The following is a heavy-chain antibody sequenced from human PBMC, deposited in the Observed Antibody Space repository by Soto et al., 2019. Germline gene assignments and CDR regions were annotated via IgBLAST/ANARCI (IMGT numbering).Heavy chain of an antibody. CDR3: ASMIAAAVSPYYYYGMDV. CDR2: IYYSGST. J-gene: IGHJ6*02. V-gene: IGHV4-30-4*01. Sequence: SETLSLTCTVSGGSISSGDYYWSWIRQPPGKGLDLIWYIYYSGSTYYNPSLKSRVTISLDTSKNQFSLKLSSVTAADTAVYYCASMIAAAVSPYYYYGMDVWGQGTTVTVSS. D-gene: IGHD6-13*01. CDR1: GGSISSGDYY.